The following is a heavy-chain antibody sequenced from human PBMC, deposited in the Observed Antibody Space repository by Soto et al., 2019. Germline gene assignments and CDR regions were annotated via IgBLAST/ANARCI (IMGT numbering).Heavy chain of an antibody. D-gene: IGHD6-19*01. J-gene: IGHJ4*02. CDR1: GYTFTGYY. CDR3: GRPGYSSGTFDY. V-gene: IGHV1-2*04. CDR2: INPNSGGT. Sequence: ASVKVSCKASGYTFTGYYMHWVRQAPGQGLEWMGWINPNSGGTNYAQKFQGWVTITRDTSISTAYMELSRLRSDDKAVYYCGRPGYSSGTFDYWGQGTQVTVSS.